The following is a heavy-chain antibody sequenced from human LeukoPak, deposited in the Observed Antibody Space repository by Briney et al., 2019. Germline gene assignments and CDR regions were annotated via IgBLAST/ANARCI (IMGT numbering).Heavy chain of an antibody. Sequence: SGGSLRLSCGASGFTFSAYAFNWVRQAPGKGLQWVSYISSTGATIYYADTVKGRFTISRDNAKNSLHLQMTSLRAEDTAVYYCARESGIAAALDLWGQGTLVTVSS. D-gene: IGHD6-13*01. CDR1: GFTFSAYA. CDR3: ARESGIAAALDL. CDR2: ISSTGATI. J-gene: IGHJ5*02. V-gene: IGHV3-48*01.